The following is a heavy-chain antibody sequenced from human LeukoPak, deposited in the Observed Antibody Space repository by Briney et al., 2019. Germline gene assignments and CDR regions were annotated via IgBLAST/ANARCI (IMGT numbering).Heavy chain of an antibody. CDR3: ARDSQECTNWNFCFYYYYYMDV. D-gene: IGHD1-7*01. CDR2: INPNSGGT. V-gene: IGHV1-2*02. J-gene: IGHJ6*03. Sequence: ASVKVSCKASGYTFTGYYMHWVRQAPGQGLEGMGWINPNSGGTNYAQKFQGRVTMTRDTSISTAYMELSRLRSDDTAVYYCARDSQECTNWNFCFYYYYYMDVWGKGTTVTVSS. CDR1: GYTFTGYY.